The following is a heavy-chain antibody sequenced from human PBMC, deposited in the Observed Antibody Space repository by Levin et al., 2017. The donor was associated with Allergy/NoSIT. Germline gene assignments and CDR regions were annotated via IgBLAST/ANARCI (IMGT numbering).Heavy chain of an antibody. Sequence: SETLSLTCTVSGDSIRSSNYYWGWIRQPPGKGLEWIGCIYYSGIADYSPSLKSRVTFSVDTSKNKFSLKLTSVTAADMAVYYCARELGRSGYFDYWGQGTLATVSS. CDR3: ARELGRSGYFDY. CDR2: IYYSGIA. V-gene: IGHV4-39*07. D-gene: IGHD2-15*01. J-gene: IGHJ4*02. CDR1: GDSIRSSNYY.